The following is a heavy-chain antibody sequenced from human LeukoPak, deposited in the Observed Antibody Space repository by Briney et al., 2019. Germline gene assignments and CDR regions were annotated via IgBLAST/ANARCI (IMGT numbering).Heavy chain of an antibody. V-gene: IGHV4-34*01. CDR3: ARGVGGGFPRWRAFDI. J-gene: IGHJ3*02. CDR2: INHSGST. CDR1: GFTFSSYW. D-gene: IGHD3-16*01. Sequence: PGGSLRLSCAASGFTFSSYWMSWVRQAPGKGLEWIGEINHSGSTNYNPSLKSRVTISVDTSKNQFSLKLSSVTAADTAVYYCARGVGGGFPRWRAFDIWGQGTMVTVSS.